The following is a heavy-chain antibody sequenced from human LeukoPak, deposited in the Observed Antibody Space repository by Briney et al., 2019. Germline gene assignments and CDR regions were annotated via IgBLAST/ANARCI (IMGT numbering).Heavy chain of an antibody. CDR2: ISYDGSNK. CDR3: VKGMEDYDILTGVLDV. J-gene: IGHJ6*02. D-gene: IGHD3-9*01. Sequence: GGSLRLSCAASGFTFSSYGMHWVRQAPGKGLEWVVVISYDGSNKYYADSVKGRFTISRDNSKNTLYLQMNSLRAEDTAVYYCVKGMEDYDILTGVLDVWGQGTTVTVSS. V-gene: IGHV3-30*18. CDR1: GFTFSSYG.